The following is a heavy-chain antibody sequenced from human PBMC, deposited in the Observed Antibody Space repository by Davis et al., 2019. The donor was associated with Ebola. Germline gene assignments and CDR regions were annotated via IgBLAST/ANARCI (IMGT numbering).Heavy chain of an antibody. V-gene: IGHV1-3*01. D-gene: IGHD3-3*01. Sequence: ASVKVSCKASGYTFTSYAMHWVRQAPGQRLEWMGWINAGNGNTKYSQKFQGRVTITRDTSASTAYMELSSLRSEDTAVYYCARVVERSTYYDFWSGQYYMDVWGRGTTVTVSS. CDR3: ARVVERSTYYDFWSGQYYMDV. CDR2: INAGNGNT. CDR1: GYTFTSYA. J-gene: IGHJ6*03.